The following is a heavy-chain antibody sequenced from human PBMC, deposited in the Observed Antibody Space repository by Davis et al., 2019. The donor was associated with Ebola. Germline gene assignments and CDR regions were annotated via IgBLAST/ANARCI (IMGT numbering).Heavy chain of an antibody. D-gene: IGHD3-22*01. CDR3: ARPHYDSSGYYVY. Sequence: GESLKISCKDFGYTFTNYWIAWVRQMPGKGLECMGVIYPRDSYTNYSPSFQGHVTISADKSISTAYLQWSSLKASDTAMYYCARPHYDSSGYYVYWGQGTLVTVSS. CDR1: GYTFTNYW. CDR2: IYPRDSYT. V-gene: IGHV5-51*01. J-gene: IGHJ4*02.